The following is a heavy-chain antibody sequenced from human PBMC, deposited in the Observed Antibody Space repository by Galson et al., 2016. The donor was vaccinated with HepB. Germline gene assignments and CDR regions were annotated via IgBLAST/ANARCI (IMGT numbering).Heavy chain of an antibody. CDR3: AKSLIVGPTMNWYFDL. CDR2: IYFNGRDI. Sequence: LRLSCAASGFSFTEYGMHWVRQAPGKGWEWLAVIYFNGRDIYYADSVKGRFTISRDNSKNTLYLQMNSLRAEDTAVYYCAKSLIVGPTMNWYFDLWGRGTLVTVSS. CDR1: GFSFTEYG. J-gene: IGHJ2*01. V-gene: IGHV3-33*06. D-gene: IGHD1-26*01.